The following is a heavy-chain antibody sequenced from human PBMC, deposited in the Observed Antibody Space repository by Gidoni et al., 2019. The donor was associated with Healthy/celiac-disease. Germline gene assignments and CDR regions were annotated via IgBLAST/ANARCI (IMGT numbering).Heavy chain of an antibody. V-gene: IGHV1-46*01. CDR3: ARGIKKSVAGSWFDP. Sequence: QVQLVQSGAEVKKPGASVKVSCKASGYTFTSYYMHWGRQAPGQGLEWMGIINPSGGSTSYAQKFQGRVTMTRDTSTSTVYMELSSLRSEDTAVYYCARGIKKSVAGSWFDPWGQGTLVTVSS. J-gene: IGHJ5*02. CDR2: INPSGGST. CDR1: GYTFTSYY. D-gene: IGHD6-19*01.